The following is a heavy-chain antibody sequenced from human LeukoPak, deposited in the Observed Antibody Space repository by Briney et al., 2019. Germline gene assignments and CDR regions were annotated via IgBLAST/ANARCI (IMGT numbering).Heavy chain of an antibody. J-gene: IGHJ4*02. Sequence: SETLSLTCTISGGSISSYYWSWIRQPPGKGLEWIGYIYYTGSTNHNPSLKSRVTISVDTSKNQFSLKLSSVTAADTAVYYCARGGYYYDSSGQWYFDYWGQGTLVTVSS. CDR3: ARGGYYYDSSGQWYFDY. CDR1: GGSISSYY. V-gene: IGHV4-59*12. CDR2: IYYTGST. D-gene: IGHD3-22*01.